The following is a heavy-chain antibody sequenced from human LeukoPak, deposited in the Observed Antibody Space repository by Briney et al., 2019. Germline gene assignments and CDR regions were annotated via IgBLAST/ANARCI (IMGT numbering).Heavy chain of an antibody. V-gene: IGHV3-15*01. Sequence: GGPLRLSCTVSGLAFNAAWMSWVRQAPGKGLEWVGHITSYGTTDYAAPVKGRFIISRDNSRGTFYLQMNSLKTDDTAIYYCTWMATVRTVDFWGQGTLVTVSS. CDR3: TWMATVRTVDF. D-gene: IGHD4-17*01. J-gene: IGHJ4*02. CDR1: GLAFNAAW. CDR2: ITSYGTT.